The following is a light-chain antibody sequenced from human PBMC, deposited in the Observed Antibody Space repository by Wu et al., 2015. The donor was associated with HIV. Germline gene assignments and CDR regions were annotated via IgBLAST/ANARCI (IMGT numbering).Light chain of an antibody. Sequence: EIELTQSPATLSLSPGERATVSCRASQSVDRYIAWYQLKPGQAPRLLIYDTSNRATGIPTRFSGSGSGTDFTLTISNLEPEDFAVYYCQQRLSWPPITFGQGTRL. CDR1: QSVDRY. CDR3: QQRLSWPPIT. V-gene: IGKV3-11*01. CDR2: DTS. J-gene: IGKJ5*01.